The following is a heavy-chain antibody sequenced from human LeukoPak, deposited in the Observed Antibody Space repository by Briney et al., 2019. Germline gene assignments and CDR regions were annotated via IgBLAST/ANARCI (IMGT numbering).Heavy chain of an antibody. CDR2: IYSGGST. Sequence: PGGSLRLSCAASGFTVSSNYMSWVRQAPGKGLEWVSVIYSGGSTYYADSVKGRFTISRDNSKNTLYLQMNSLRAEDTAVYYCAKDQQDFWSGYYWGQGTLVTVSS. V-gene: IGHV3-53*01. CDR1: GFTVSSNY. J-gene: IGHJ4*02. CDR3: AKDQQDFWSGYY. D-gene: IGHD3-3*01.